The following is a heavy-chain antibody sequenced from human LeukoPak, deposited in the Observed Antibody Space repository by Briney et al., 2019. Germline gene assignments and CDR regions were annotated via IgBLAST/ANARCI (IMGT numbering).Heavy chain of an antibody. D-gene: IGHD5-12*01. CDR3: ARASSWLQYYFDY. Sequence: GGSLRLSCAASGFTFSSYWMSWVRQAPGKGLEWVANIKQDGSEKYYVDSVKGRFTISRDSAKNSLYLQMNSLRAEDTAVYYCARASSWLQYYFDYWGQGTLVTVSS. J-gene: IGHJ4*02. CDR2: IKQDGSEK. CDR1: GFTFSSYW. V-gene: IGHV3-7*05.